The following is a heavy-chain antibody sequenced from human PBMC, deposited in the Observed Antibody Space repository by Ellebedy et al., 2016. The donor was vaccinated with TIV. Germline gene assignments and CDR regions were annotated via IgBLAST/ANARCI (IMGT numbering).Heavy chain of an antibody. CDR2: IDIAGDT. J-gene: IGHJ4*02. D-gene: IGHD2-21*02. CDR1: GFTFSSYD. V-gene: IGHV3-13*01. CDR3: TRGRPEGDGFFDY. Sequence: GESLKISCVASGFTFSSYDMHWVRQVTGKALEWVSVIDIAGDTYYPDSVKGRFTISRENAKNSLYLQMNSLSAGDTAVYYCTRGRPEGDGFFDYWGQGTLVTVSS.